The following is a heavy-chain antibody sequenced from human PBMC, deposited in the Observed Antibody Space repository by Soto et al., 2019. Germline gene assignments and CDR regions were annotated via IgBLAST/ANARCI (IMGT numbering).Heavy chain of an antibody. V-gene: IGHV1-2*04. J-gene: IGHJ4*02. CDR3: ARERARSIAARRLGY. Sequence: ASVKVSCKASGYTFTGYYMHWVRQAPGQGLEGMGWINPNSGGTNYAQKFQGWVTRTRDTSISTVYMELSRLRADDTAVYYCARERARSIAARRLGYWGQGTLVTVSS. CDR2: INPNSGGT. D-gene: IGHD6-6*01. CDR1: GYTFTGYY.